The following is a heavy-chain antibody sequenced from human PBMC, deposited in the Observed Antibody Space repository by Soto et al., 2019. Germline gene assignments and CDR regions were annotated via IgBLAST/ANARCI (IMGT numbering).Heavy chain of an antibody. J-gene: IGHJ5*02. CDR3: ARGRGRYSSGWSWFDP. CDR1: GGTIRSPDW. CDR2: IFQSGST. D-gene: IGHD6-19*01. Sequence: LSLTCGVSGGTIRSPDWWTWVRQPPGKGLEWIGEIFQSGSTNYTPSLESRVTISVDKSKNQFSLTLTSVTAADTAVYFCARGRGRYSSGWSWFDPWGQGILVTVSS. V-gene: IGHV4-4*01.